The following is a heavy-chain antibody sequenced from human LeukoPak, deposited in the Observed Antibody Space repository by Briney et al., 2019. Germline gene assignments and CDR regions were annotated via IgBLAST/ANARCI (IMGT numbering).Heavy chain of an antibody. D-gene: IGHD4-17*01. J-gene: IGHJ4*02. CDR2: TDPSDSYT. V-gene: IGHV5-10-1*01. CDR1: GYSFTSYW. Sequence: GESLKISCKGSGYSFTSYWISWVRQLPGKGLEWMRMTDPSDSYTNYSPSFQGHVTISADKSISTAYLQWSSLKASDTAMYYCARHQLYGDSLGYWGPGTLVTVSS. CDR3: ARHQLYGDSLGY.